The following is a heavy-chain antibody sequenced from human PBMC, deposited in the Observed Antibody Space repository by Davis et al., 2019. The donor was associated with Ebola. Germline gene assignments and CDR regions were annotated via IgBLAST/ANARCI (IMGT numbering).Heavy chain of an antibody. V-gene: IGHV3-30-3*01. CDR3: ARTAMVRYYGMDV. J-gene: IGHJ6*04. D-gene: IGHD5-18*01. Sequence: PGGSLRLSCAASGFTFSSYAMHWVRQAPGKGLEWVAVISYDGSNKYYADSVKGRFTISRDNSKNTLYLQMNSLRAEDTAVYYCARTAMVRYYGMDVWGKGTTVTVSS. CDR1: GFTFSSYA. CDR2: ISYDGSNK.